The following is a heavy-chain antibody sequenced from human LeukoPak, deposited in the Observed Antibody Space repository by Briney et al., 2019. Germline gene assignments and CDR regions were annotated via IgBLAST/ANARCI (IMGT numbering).Heavy chain of an antibody. CDR2: IKQDGSEK. D-gene: IGHD3-3*01. V-gene: IGHV3-7*01. CDR1: GFTFSSYW. CDR3: ARAYDFWSGYHSYYFDY. J-gene: IGHJ4*02. Sequence: PGGSLRLSCAASGFTFSSYWMSWVRQAPGKGLEWVANIKQDGSEKYYVDSVKGQFTISRDNAKNSLYLQMNSLRAEDTAVYYCARAYDFWSGYHSYYFDYWGQGTLVTVSS.